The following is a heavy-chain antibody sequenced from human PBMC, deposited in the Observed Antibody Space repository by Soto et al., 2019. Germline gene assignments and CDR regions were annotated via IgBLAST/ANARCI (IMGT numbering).Heavy chain of an antibody. V-gene: IGHV4-39*01. CDR1: GGSISGSYYY. Sequence: SETLSLTCAVSGGSISGSYYYWAWLRQSPGKGPEWIGSVFYTGLTSYNPSLESRVSVSVDTSKSQFSLKLSAVTAADTAVYYWATSQKGYNWNYFDHWGQGALVTVSS. D-gene: IGHD1-20*01. CDR2: VFYTGLT. J-gene: IGHJ4*02. CDR3: ATSQKGYNWNYFDH.